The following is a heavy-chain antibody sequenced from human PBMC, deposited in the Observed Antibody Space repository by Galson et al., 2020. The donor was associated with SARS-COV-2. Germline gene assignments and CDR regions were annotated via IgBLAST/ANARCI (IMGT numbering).Heavy chain of an antibody. J-gene: IGHJ4*02. CDR1: GFTFYRYG. D-gene: IGHD4-17*01. Sequence: GGSLRLSCAASGFTFYRYGMPWVRQAPGKGLEWLAVIWYDGNYKYYGDSVRGRFTISRDNSKNTVDLQMSSLRVEDTAVYYCAKDSDFGDYAPSNWGQGTLVTVSS. V-gene: IGHV3-33*06. CDR2: IWYDGNYK. CDR3: AKDSDFGDYAPSN.